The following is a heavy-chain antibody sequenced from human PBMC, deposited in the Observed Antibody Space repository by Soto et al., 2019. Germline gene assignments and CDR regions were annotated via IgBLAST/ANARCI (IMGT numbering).Heavy chain of an antibody. CDR2: ISSSGSTI. Sequence: EVQLVESGGGLVQPGVSLRLSCAASGFTFSSYEMNWVRQAPGKGLEWVAYISSSGSTIYYADSVKGRFTISRDNAKNSLYLQMNSLRAEDTAVYYCARGSGYSYAAYYYYYGMDVWGQGTTVTVSS. CDR1: GFTFSSYE. J-gene: IGHJ6*02. CDR3: ARGSGYSYAAYYYYYGMDV. D-gene: IGHD5-18*01. V-gene: IGHV3-48*03.